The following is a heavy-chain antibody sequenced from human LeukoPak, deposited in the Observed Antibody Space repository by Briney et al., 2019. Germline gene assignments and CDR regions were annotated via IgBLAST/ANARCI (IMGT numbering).Heavy chain of an antibody. CDR2: IRSKDYGGTI. CDR3: TRGREYSNY. V-gene: IGHV3-49*04. J-gene: IGHJ4*02. D-gene: IGHD2/OR15-2a*01. Sequence: GGSLRLSCTASGFTFGDYAMSWVRQAPGKGLEGVGFIRSKDYGGTIEYAASVKGRFTISGDDSKSIAYLQMNTLKTEDTGVYYCTRGREYSNYWGQGTLVTVTS. CDR1: GFTFGDYA.